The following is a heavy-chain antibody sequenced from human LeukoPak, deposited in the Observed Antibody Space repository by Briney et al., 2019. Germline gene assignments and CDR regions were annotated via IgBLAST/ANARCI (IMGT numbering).Heavy chain of an antibody. Sequence: GGSLRLSCEASGFIFSSSWMTWVRQAPGKGLEWVGNIKQDGSEIDFADSLKGRFTISRDNAKNSLYLQMNSLRAEDTAAYYCARIGYSSSSFDYWGQGTLVTVSS. CDR3: ARIGYSSSSFDY. V-gene: IGHV3-7*01. CDR1: GFIFSSSW. CDR2: IKQDGSEI. D-gene: IGHD6-6*01. J-gene: IGHJ4*02.